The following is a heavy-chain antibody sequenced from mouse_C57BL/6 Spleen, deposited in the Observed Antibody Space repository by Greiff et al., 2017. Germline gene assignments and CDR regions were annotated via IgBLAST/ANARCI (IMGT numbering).Heavy chain of an antibody. CDR1: GYTFTSYW. J-gene: IGHJ4*01. CDR2: IYPGSGST. CDR3: ALYCYGSSPYAMDY. Sequence: QVQLQQSGAELVKPGASVKMSCKASGYTFTSYWITWVKQRPGQGLEWIGDIYPGSGSTNYNEKFKSKATLTVDTSSSTAYMQLSSLTSEDSAVYYCALYCYGSSPYAMDYWGQGTSVTVSS. D-gene: IGHD1-1*01. V-gene: IGHV1-55*01.